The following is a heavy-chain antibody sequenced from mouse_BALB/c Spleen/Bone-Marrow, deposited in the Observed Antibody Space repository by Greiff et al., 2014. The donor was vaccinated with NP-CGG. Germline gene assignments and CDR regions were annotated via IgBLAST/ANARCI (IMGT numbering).Heavy chain of an antibody. CDR1: GFTFSSYG. Sequence: EVQVVESGGDLVKPGGSLKLSCAASGFTFSSYGMSWGRQTPDKRLEWVATISSGGSNTYYPDSLKGRFTISRDNAKNTLYLQMSKLRSEDTAMYYCARRERYYAMDYWGQGTSVTVSS. V-gene: IGHV5-6*01. J-gene: IGHJ4*01. CDR3: ARRERYYAMDY. CDR2: ISSGGSNT.